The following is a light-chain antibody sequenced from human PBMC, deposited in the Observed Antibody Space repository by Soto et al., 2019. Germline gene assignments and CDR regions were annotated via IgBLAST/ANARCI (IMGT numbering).Light chain of an antibody. V-gene: IGKV3D-15*01. J-gene: IGKJ5*01. CDR1: HIFISY. CDR3: QQLNSYPIT. CDR2: DAS. Sequence: EIVMTQSPTILSVSPGERATLSCRASHIFISYLAWYQQKPGQAPRLLIYDASNRATGIPARFSGSGSGTDFTLTISSLQSEDFATYYCQQLNSYPITFGQGTRLEIK.